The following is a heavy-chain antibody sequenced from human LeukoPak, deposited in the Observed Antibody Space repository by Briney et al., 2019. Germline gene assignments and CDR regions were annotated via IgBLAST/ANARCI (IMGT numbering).Heavy chain of an antibody. J-gene: IGHJ4*02. CDR2: ISAYDGNT. D-gene: IGHD3-22*01. CDR3: ARDSPGGSDSSGRGTYFDY. Sequence: ASVKVSCKASGYTFTSYGISWVRQAPGQGLEWMGWISAYDGNTKYTQEVQYRVTMTTDTSTSTAYMELRSLRSDDTAVYYCARDSPGGSDSSGRGTYFDYWGQGTLVTVSS. V-gene: IGHV1-18*01. CDR1: GYTFTSYG.